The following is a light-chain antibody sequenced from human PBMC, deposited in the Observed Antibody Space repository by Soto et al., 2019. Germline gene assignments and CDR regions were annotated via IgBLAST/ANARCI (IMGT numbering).Light chain of an antibody. J-gene: IGKJ2*01. CDR1: QSIYSS. V-gene: IGKV1-39*01. CDR2: AAS. CDR3: QQSYSAPYT. Sequence: DIQMTQSPSSLSASVGDRVTITCRASQSIYSSLNWYHQKPGKAPKRLIYAASNLQSGVPSRFSGSGSGTDFTLSISSLQPEDFATYYGQQSYSAPYTFGQGTKLEI.